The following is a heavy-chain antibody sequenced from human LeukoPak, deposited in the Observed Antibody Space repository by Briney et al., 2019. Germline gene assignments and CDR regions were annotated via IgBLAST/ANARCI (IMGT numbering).Heavy chain of an antibody. Sequence: KPSETLSLTCAVYGGSFSGYYWSWIRQPPGKALEWIGEINHSGSTNYNPSLKSRVTISVDTSKNQFSLKLSSVTAADTAVYYCARTRSGYSYGRLNWFDPWGQGTLVTVSS. V-gene: IGHV4-34*01. CDR2: INHSGST. CDR1: GGSFSGYY. D-gene: IGHD5-18*01. J-gene: IGHJ5*02. CDR3: ARTRSGYSYGRLNWFDP.